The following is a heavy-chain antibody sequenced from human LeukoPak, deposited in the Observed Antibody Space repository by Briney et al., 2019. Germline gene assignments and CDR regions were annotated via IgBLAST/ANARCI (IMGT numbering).Heavy chain of an antibody. Sequence: PSETLSLTYTVSSGSISKFYWSCIRQPPGKGLEWIGHIYYSGSTNYNPSLKSRVTISLDTSKNQFSLKLRFVTAADTAVYYCARLTPGGYWGQGTLVTVSS. J-gene: IGHJ4*02. CDR1: SGSISKFY. CDR2: IYYSGST. V-gene: IGHV4-59*08. CDR3: ARLTPGGY. D-gene: IGHD2-15*01.